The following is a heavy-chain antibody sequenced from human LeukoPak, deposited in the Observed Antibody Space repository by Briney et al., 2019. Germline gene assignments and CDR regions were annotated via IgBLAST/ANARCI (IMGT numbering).Heavy chain of an antibody. CDR3: TRHNYQFDFNS. V-gene: IGHV1-2*02. J-gene: IGHJ4*02. CDR2: INPNSGAT. CDR1: GYTFTSYD. Sequence: ASVKVSCKASGYTFTSYDINWVRQATGQGLEWMGWINPNSGATNYAQKFQGRVTMTRDTSISTVYVELSSLRSDDTALYYCTRHNYQFDFNSWGQGTPVTVSS. D-gene: IGHD5-24*01.